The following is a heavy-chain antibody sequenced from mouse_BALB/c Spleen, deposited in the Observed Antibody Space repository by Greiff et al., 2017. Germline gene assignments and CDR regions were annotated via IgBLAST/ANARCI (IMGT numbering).Heavy chain of an antibody. CDR2: ISSGGST. Sequence: EVKLVESGGGLVKPGGSLKLSCAASGFTFSSYAMSWVRQTPEKRLEWVASISSGGSTYYPDSVKGRFTISRDNARNILYLQRSSLGSEETAMYYCASIGLRPLWYFDVWGAGTTVTVPS. D-gene: IGHD2-4*01. CDR3: ASIGLRPLWYFDV. J-gene: IGHJ1*01. CDR1: GFTFSSYA. V-gene: IGHV5-6-5*01.